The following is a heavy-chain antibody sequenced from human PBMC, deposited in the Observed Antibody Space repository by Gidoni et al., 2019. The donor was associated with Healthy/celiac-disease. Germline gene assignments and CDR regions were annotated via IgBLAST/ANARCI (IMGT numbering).Heavy chain of an antibody. Sequence: QVQLVASGGGVVQPGRSLRLSCAPSGFSFSSYAMHGVRQAPGKGMEWVAVISYDGSNKYYADSVKGRFTISRDNSKNTLYLQMNSLRAEDTAVYYCARDAGFSWLRDYYYCMDVWGKGTTVTVSS. J-gene: IGHJ6*04. V-gene: IGHV3-30-3*01. CDR2: ISYDGSNK. D-gene: IGHD5-12*01. CDR3: ARDAGFSWLRDYYYCMDV. CDR1: GFSFSSYA.